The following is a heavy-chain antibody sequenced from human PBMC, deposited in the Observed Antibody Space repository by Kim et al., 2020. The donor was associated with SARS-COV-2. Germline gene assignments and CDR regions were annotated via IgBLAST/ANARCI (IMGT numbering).Heavy chain of an antibody. J-gene: IGHJ6*02. CDR2: INPSGGST. Sequence: ASVKVSCKASGYTFTSYYMHWVRQAPGQGLEWMGIINPSGGSTSYAQKFQGRVTMTRDTSTSTVYMELSSLRSEDTAVYYCAGEVIRYYYGMDVWGQGTTVTVSS. CDR3: AGEVIRYYYGMDV. CDR1: GYTFTSYY. D-gene: IGHD3-10*01. V-gene: IGHV1-46*01.